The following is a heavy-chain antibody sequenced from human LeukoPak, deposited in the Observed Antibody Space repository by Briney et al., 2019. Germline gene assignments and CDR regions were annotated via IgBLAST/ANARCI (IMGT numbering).Heavy chain of an antibody. V-gene: IGHV1-8*01. CDR1: GYTFTSYD. J-gene: IGHJ5*02. D-gene: IGHD3-3*01. CDR2: MNPNSGNT. CDR3: ARGTPYYDFWSGYNEDWFDP. Sequence: GSVKVSCKASGYTFTSYDINWVRQATGQGLEWMGWMNPNSGNTGYAQKFQGRVTMTRNTSISTAYMELSSLRSEDTAVYYCARGTPYYDFWSGYNEDWFDPWGRGTLVTVSS.